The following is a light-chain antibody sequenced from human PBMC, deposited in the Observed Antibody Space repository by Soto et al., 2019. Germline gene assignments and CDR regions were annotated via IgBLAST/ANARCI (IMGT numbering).Light chain of an antibody. CDR3: QVWDTSSDKYV. CDR1: NIGSKS. V-gene: IGLV3-21*02. CDR2: DDT. Sequence: SCALTQPHSGSVAPGPTARITCGGNNIGSKSVHWYQQKPGQAPVLVVYDDTDRPSGIPERFSGSNSENTATLTIRRVEGGDEADFYCQVWDTSSDKYVLGTGTKVTVL. J-gene: IGLJ1*01.